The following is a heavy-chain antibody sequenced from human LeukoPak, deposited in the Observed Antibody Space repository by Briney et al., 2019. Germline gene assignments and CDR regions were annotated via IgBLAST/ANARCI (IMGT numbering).Heavy chain of an antibody. CDR3: ARDRIPGDY. Sequence: SETLSLTCTVSGGSISSYYWSWIRQPPGKGLGWIGYIYYSGSTNYNPSLKSRVTISVDTSKIQFSLKLSSVTAADTAVYYCARDRIPGDYWGQGTLVTVSS. CDR1: GGSISSYY. V-gene: IGHV4-59*01. CDR2: IYYSGST. J-gene: IGHJ4*02. D-gene: IGHD1-1*01.